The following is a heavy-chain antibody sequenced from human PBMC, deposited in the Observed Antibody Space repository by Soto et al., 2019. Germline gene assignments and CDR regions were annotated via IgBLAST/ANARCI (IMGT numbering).Heavy chain of an antibody. V-gene: IGHV1-3*01. CDR1: GSTFSNFA. CDR2: INDXNWNT. Sequence: GXSVKVSCKASGSTFSNFAMHWVRQAPGQRLEWMXWINDXNWNTKYSQKXXGRVTITXXTSESTAYMELSSMRSEDTAVYYCARDEGSFDYWGQGTLVTVSS. CDR3: ARDEGSFDY. J-gene: IGHJ4*02.